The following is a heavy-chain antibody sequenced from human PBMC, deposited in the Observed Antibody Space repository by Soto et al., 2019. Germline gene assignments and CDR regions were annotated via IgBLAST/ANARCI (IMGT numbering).Heavy chain of an antibody. CDR2: ITNSGSTK. CDR3: ARDWYHFYALDV. Sequence: PGGSLRLSCAASGFTFSSYEFNWVRQAPGKGLEWLSYITNSGSTKYYADSVKGRFTISRDNAKNSLDLQMNSLRAEDTAVYYCARDWYHFYALDVWGEGTTVTVSS. D-gene: IGHD1-20*01. J-gene: IGHJ6*04. CDR1: GFTFSSYE. V-gene: IGHV3-48*03.